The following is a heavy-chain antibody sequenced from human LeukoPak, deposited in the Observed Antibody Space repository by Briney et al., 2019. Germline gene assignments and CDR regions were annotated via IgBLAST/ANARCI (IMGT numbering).Heavy chain of an antibody. D-gene: IGHD6-13*01. CDR3: GRSRRSRYGAPPSDP. CDR1: GGTFSSYA. J-gene: IGHJ5*02. V-gene: IGHV1-69*05. CDR2: IIPIFGTA. Sequence: SVKVSCKASGGTFSSYAISWVRQAPGQGLEWMGRIIPIFGTANYAQKFQGRVTITTDESTSTAYMELSSLRSEDTAVYYCGRSRRSRYGAPPSDPWGQGTLCTASS.